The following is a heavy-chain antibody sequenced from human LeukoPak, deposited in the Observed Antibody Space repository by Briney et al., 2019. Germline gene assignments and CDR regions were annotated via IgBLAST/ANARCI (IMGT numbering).Heavy chain of an antibody. V-gene: IGHV4-34*01. Sequence: PWETLSLTCAVYGGSFSGYYWSWIRQPPGKGLEWIGEINHSGSTNYNPSLKSRVTISVDTSKNQFSLKLSSVTAADTAVYYCARGQYYVRRYYFDYWGQGTLVTVSS. D-gene: IGHD3-16*01. CDR1: GGSFSGYY. CDR2: INHSGST. J-gene: IGHJ4*02. CDR3: ARGQYYVRRYYFDY.